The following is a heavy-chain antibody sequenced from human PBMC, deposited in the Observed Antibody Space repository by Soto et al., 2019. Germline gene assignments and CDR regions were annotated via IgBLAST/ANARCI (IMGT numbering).Heavy chain of an antibody. J-gene: IGHJ4*02. Sequence: GGSLRLSCAASGFTSSDYWMSWVRLTPGKGLEWVAHMNPDGSQESYVDSVKGRFTMSRDNAQNSLFLHMSSLRPEDTAIYYCARFYNWGPGTLVTVSS. CDR1: GFTSSDYW. CDR3: ARFYN. CDR2: MNPDGSQE. V-gene: IGHV3-7*01.